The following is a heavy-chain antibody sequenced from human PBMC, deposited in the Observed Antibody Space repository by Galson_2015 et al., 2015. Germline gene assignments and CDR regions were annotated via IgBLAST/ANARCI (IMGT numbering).Heavy chain of an antibody. Sequence: SLRLSCAASGFTFSSYAMHWVRQAPGKGLEWVAVISYDGSNKYYADSVKGRFTISRDNSKNTLYLQMNSLRAEDTAVYYCARSSTGMDVWGQGTTVTVSS. CDR1: GFTFSSYA. D-gene: IGHD2-2*01. CDR3: ARSSTGMDV. J-gene: IGHJ6*02. V-gene: IGHV3-30-3*01. CDR2: ISYDGSNK.